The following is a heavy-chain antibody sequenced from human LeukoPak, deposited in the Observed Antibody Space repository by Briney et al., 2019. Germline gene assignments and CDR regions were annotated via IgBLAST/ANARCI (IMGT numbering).Heavy chain of an antibody. CDR3: ARTPVQGAQSGSYYHFDY. Sequence: ASVKVSCKASDYTFTSYGISWVRQAPGQGLEGMGWISAYNGNTNYAQKLQGRGTMTTDTSTSTAYMELRSLRSDDTAVYYCARTPVQGAQSGSYYHFDYWGQGTLVTVSS. D-gene: IGHD1-26*01. V-gene: IGHV1-18*01. CDR1: DYTFTSYG. J-gene: IGHJ4*02. CDR2: ISAYNGNT.